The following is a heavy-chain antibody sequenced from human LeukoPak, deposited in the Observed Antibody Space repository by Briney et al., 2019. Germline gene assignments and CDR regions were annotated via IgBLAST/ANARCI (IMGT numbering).Heavy chain of an antibody. CDR1: GYTFTSYG. D-gene: IGHD3-10*01. J-gene: IGHJ4*02. V-gene: IGHV1-18*01. CDR2: ISAYNGNT. CDR3: ARSEVLLWFGELGGY. Sequence: VASVKVSCKASGYTFTSYGISWVRQAPGQGLEWMGWISAYNGNTNYAQKLQSRVTMTTDTSTSTAYMELRSLRSDDTAVYYCARSEVLLWFGELGGYWGQGTLVTVSS.